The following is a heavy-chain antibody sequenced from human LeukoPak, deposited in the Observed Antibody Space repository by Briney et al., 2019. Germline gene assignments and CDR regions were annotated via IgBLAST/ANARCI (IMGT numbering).Heavy chain of an antibody. Sequence: GGSRRLSCEASGFTFGSYSMNWFRQAPGKGLDWVSSISSSSSYTYYADSVKGRFTISRDNAKNSLYLQMNSLRAEDTAVYYCARRYSGSYGAFDIWGQGTMVTVSS. D-gene: IGHD1-26*01. CDR2: ISSSSSYT. CDR3: ARRYSGSYGAFDI. J-gene: IGHJ3*02. CDR1: GFTFGSYS. V-gene: IGHV3-21*01.